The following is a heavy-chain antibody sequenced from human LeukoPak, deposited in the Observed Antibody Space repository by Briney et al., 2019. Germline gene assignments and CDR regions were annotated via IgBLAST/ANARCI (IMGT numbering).Heavy chain of an antibody. D-gene: IGHD4-17*01. V-gene: IGHV3-33*06. CDR3: AKDSNDYGDYNYFDF. CDR1: GFTFSTCH. CDR2: IWYDGSKT. J-gene: IGHJ4*02. Sequence: GGSLRLSCAASGFTFSTCHIHWVRQAPGKGLEWVALIWYDGSKTYYADSVKGRFTVSRDNSKNTLYLQMNSLRAEDTAVYYCAKDSNDYGDYNYFDFWGQGTLVTVPS.